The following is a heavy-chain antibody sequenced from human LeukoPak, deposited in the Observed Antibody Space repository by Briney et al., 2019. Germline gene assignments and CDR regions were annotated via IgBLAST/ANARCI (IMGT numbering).Heavy chain of an antibody. D-gene: IGHD3-3*01. CDR1: GFEFSGNC. J-gene: IGHJ4*02. CDR3: AKDHYWSIDY. V-gene: IGHV3-74*01. CDR2: IKGDGIST. Sequence: GGSLRISCAASGFEFSGNCMRWVRHDPGQGLVWVSRIKGDGISTNYADSVKGRFTISRDIAKNTLYLQMNSLRAEDTGVYYCAKDHYWSIDYWGRGTLVTVSS.